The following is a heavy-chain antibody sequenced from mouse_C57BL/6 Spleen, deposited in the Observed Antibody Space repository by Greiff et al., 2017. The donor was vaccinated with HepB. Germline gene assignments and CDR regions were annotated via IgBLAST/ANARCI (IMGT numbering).Heavy chain of an antibody. V-gene: IGHV1-63*01. CDR2: IYPGGGYT. CDR1: GYTFTNYW. CDR3: AGGGDGYLDY. D-gene: IGHD2-3*01. J-gene: IGHJ2*01. Sequence: VQLQQSGAELVRPGTSVKMSCKASGYTFTNYWIGWAKQRPGHGLEWIGDIYPGGGYTNYNEKFKGKATLTADKSSSTAYMQFSSLTSEDSAIYYCAGGGDGYLDYWGQGTTLTVSS.